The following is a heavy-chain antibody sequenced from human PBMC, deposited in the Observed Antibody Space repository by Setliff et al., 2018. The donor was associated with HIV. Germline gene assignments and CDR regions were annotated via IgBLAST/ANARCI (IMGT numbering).Heavy chain of an antibody. Sequence: GSLRLSCAASGFTFNNAWMNWVRQAPGKGLEWVGHIKSKTDGGTTDYAAPVKGRFTISRDDSKNTLYMQMNSRKTEDTAVYSCQYSSSCYDFYY. D-gene: IGHD6-13*01. J-gene: IGHJ4*01. CDR2: IKSKTDGGTT. CDR3: QYSSSCYDFYY. CDR1: GFTFNNAW. V-gene: IGHV3-15*01.